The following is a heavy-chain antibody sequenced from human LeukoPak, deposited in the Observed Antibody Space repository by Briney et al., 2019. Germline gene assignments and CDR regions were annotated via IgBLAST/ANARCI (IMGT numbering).Heavy chain of an antibody. V-gene: IGHV3-7*01. D-gene: IGHD6-13*01. J-gene: IGHJ5*02. Sequence: PGGSLRLSFAASGFTFNTFWMSWVRQTPGKGLEWVANIKEDGTKKYYVDSVKGRFTISRDNAENSLYLQMNSLRAEDTAVYYCARDAAGYDPWGQGTLVTVSS. CDR2: IKEDGTKK. CDR1: GFTFNTFW. CDR3: ARDAAGYDP.